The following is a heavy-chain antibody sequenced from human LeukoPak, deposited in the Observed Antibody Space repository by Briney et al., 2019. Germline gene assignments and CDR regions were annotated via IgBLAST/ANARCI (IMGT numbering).Heavy chain of an antibody. J-gene: IGHJ3*02. Sequence: SQTLSLTCDISGDSVSSNNAAWNWIRQSPSRGLEWLGRTYYRSRWFTDYALSVKSRITINPDTSRNQFSLQLNSVSPEDTAVYYCVRGSALDIWGQGTMVTVSS. CDR3: VRGSALDI. CDR1: GDSVSSNNAA. CDR2: TYYRSRWFT. V-gene: IGHV6-1*01.